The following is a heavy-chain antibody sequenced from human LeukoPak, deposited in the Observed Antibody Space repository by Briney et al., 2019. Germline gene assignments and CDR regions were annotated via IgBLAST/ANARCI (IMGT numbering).Heavy chain of an antibody. D-gene: IGHD1-14*01. Sequence: AGGSLRLSCTASGFTLSSYARSWVRQAPGKGLDWFSAISGSGVSTYYPDSVKGRFTISRDNSKNTLYLQMNSLRAEDTAVYYCAKGTPFRNFDYWGQGTLVTVSS. CDR2: ISGSGVST. CDR3: AKGTPFRNFDY. J-gene: IGHJ4*02. V-gene: IGHV3-23*01. CDR1: GFTLSSYA.